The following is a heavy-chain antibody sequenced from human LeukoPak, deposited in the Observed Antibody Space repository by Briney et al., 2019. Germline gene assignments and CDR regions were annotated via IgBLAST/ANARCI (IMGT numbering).Heavy chain of an antibody. CDR3: AYCGGDCYSDIWFDP. Sequence: SSVKVSCKASGGTFSSYAISWVRQAPGPGLEWMGGIIPIFGTANYAQKFQGRVTITADESTSTAYVELSSLRSEDTAVYYCAYCGGDCYSDIWFDPWGQGTLVTVSS. CDR1: GGTFSSYA. J-gene: IGHJ5*02. D-gene: IGHD2-21*02. V-gene: IGHV1-69*01. CDR2: IIPIFGTA.